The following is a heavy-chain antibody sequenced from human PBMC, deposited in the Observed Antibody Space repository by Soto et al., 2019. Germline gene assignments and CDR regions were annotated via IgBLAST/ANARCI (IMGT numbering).Heavy chain of an antibody. J-gene: IGHJ4*02. D-gene: IGHD3-16*01. Sequence: PSETLSLTCSVSGRSMISNYWSWIRQSPDKGLEWLGYVFYGVTDYNPSLGGRVSMSVETSKSQFSLKLTSVTVADTAVYYCASYRGALYFESWGPGILVTVSS. CDR1: GRSMISNY. CDR2: VFYGVT. V-gene: IGHV4-59*01. CDR3: ASYRGALYFES.